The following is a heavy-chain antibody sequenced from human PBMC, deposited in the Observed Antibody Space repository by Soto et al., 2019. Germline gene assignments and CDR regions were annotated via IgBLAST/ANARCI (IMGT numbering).Heavy chain of an antibody. CDR2: ISSSSSYI. Sequence: EVQLVESGGGLVKPGGSLRLSCAASGFTFSSYSMNWVRQAPGKGLEWVSSISSSSSYIYYADSVKGRFTISRDNAKNSLYLQRSSLRAEDTAVYYCARDQDGPNYDYIWRSYRTRPIDYWGQGTLVTVSS. CDR1: GFTFSSYS. V-gene: IGHV3-21*01. D-gene: IGHD3-16*02. J-gene: IGHJ4*02. CDR3: ARDQDGPNYDYIWRSYRTRPIDY.